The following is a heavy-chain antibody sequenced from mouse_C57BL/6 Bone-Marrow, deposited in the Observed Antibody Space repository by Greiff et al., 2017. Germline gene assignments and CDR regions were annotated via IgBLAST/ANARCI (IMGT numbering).Heavy chain of an antibody. CDR3: AVSSSAWFAY. J-gene: IGHJ3*01. CDR2: IHPNSGST. CDR1: GYTFTSYW. V-gene: IGHV1-64*01. Sequence: QVQLKQPGAELVKPGASVTLSCKASGYTFTSYWLHWVKQRPGQGLEWIGMIHPNSGSTNYNEKFKSKATLTVDKSSSTAYMQLSSLTSEDSAVYYCAVSSSAWFAYWGQGTLVTVSA. D-gene: IGHD1-1*01.